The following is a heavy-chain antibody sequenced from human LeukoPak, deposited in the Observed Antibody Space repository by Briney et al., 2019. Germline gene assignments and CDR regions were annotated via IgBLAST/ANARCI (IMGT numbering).Heavy chain of an antibody. CDR2: INNVASHI. CDR1: GFTFSSSA. Sequence: GGSLRLSCAGSGFTFSSSAMNWVRQAPGKGLEWVSTINNVASHIYYADSVKGRFTISRDNAKNSLYLQMNSLRAEDTAVYYCARDPTQWLRYGHFDYWGQGTLVTVSS. D-gene: IGHD5-12*01. V-gene: IGHV3-21*01. J-gene: IGHJ4*02. CDR3: ARDPTQWLRYGHFDY.